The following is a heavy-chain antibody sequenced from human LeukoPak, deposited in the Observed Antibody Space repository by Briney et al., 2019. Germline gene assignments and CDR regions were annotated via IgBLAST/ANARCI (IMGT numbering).Heavy chain of an antibody. V-gene: IGHV4-39*01. CDR1: GGSISSSSYY. CDR3: ARGGHLYDAFDI. CDR2: IYYSGTT. Sequence: SETLSLTCTVSGGSISSSSYYWGWIRQPPGKGLEWIGSIYYSGTTYYNPSLKSGITISVDTSKSQFSLKLSSVTAADTAVYYCARGGHLYDAFDIWGQGTMVTVSS. J-gene: IGHJ3*02.